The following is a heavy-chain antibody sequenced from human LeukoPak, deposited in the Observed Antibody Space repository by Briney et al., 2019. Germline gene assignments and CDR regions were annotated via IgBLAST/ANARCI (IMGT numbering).Heavy chain of an antibody. CDR3: ARGLNDSWTGENY. J-gene: IGHJ4*02. V-gene: IGHV4-34*01. D-gene: IGHD3-3*01. Sequence: PSETLSLTCAAYDGSFSGYYWSWIRQPPGKGLEWIGEINHSGSTNYNPSLKSRVTISLDTSKSQFSLKVRYVTAADTAVYYCARGLNDSWTGENYWGQGTLVTVSS. CDR2: INHSGST. CDR1: DGSFSGYY.